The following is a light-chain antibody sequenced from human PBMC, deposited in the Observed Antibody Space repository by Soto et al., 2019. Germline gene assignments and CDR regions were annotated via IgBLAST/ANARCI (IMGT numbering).Light chain of an antibody. CDR2: EVS. CDR3: SSYAGINNLV. CDR1: SSDVGGYNY. Sequence: QSALTQPPSASGSPGQSVTISCTGTSSDVGGYNYVPWYQQHPGKAPKLMIHEVSKRPSGVPDRFSGSKSGNTASLTVSGLQAEDEADYYCSSYAGINNLVFGGGTKLTVL. V-gene: IGLV2-8*01. J-gene: IGLJ2*01.